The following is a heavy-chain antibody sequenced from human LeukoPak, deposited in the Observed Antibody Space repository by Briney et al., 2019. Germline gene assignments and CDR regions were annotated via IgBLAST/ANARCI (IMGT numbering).Heavy chain of an antibody. CDR2: IYYSGST. D-gene: IGHD3-10*01. Sequence: PETLSLTCTVSGGSISSYYWSWIRQPPGKGLEWIGYIYYSGSTNYNPSLKSRVTISVDTSKNQFSLKLSSVTAADTAVYYCARLVANYGSGSYYLYYFDYWGQGTLVTVSS. CDR3: ARLVANYGSGSYYLYYFDY. J-gene: IGHJ4*02. V-gene: IGHV4-59*01. CDR1: GGSISSYY.